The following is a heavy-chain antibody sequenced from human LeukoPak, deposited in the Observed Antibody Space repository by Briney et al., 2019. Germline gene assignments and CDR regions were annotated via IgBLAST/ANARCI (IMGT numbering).Heavy chain of an antibody. D-gene: IGHD2-2*01. CDR1: GGSINNYY. J-gene: IGHJ4*02. CDR2: IYYSGST. Sequence: SETLSLTCTVSGGSINNYYWSRIRQPPGKGLEWIGYIYYSGSTNYNPSLKSRVTISLDTSKNQFSLKLSSVTAADTAVYYCAREYCSRTSCYFDYWGQGTLVTVSS. CDR3: AREYCSRTSCYFDY. V-gene: IGHV4-59*01.